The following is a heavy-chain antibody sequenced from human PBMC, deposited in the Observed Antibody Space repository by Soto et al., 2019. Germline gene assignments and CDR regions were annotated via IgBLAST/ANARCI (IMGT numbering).Heavy chain of an antibody. CDR1: GFTLSNYA. Sequence: GGSLRLSCAASGFTLSNYAMSWVRQAPGKGLEWVSGISGGGGSTYYADSVEGRFTISRDNSKNTLYLQMNSLSAEDTAVYYCAKDQRGYYYGSGSYSQDPYFDYWGQGTLVTVSS. D-gene: IGHD3-10*01. J-gene: IGHJ4*02. CDR3: AKDQRGYYYGSGSYSQDPYFDY. CDR2: ISGGGGST. V-gene: IGHV3-23*01.